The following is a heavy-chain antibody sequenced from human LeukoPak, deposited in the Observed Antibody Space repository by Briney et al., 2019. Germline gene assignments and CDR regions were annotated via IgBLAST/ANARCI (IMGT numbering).Heavy chain of an antibody. CDR2: ISYDGSKK. D-gene: IGHD3-3*01. CDR1: GFTFSSYG. CDR3: AREDYDFWSGQDY. V-gene: IGHV3-30*03. J-gene: IGHJ4*02. Sequence: GRSLRLSCAASGFTFSSYGMHWVRQAPGKGLEWVALISYDGSKKYYADSVKGRFTISRDNSKNTLYLQMNSLRADDTAVYYCAREDYDFWSGQDYWGQGTLVTVSS.